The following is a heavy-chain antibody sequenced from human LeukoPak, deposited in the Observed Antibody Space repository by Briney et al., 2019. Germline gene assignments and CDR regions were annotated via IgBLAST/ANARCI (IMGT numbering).Heavy chain of an antibody. D-gene: IGHD5-18*01. J-gene: IGHJ4*02. Sequence: PGRSLRLSCAASGFTFSSYGMHWVRQAPGKGLEWVAVIWYDGSNKYYADSVKGRFTISRDNSKNALYLQMNSLRAEDTAVYYCARPIGYSSPADYWGQGTLVTVSS. V-gene: IGHV3-33*01. CDR1: GFTFSSYG. CDR3: ARPIGYSSPADY. CDR2: IWYDGSNK.